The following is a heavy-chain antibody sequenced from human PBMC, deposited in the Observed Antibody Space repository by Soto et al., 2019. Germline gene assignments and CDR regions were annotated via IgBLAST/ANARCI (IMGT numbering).Heavy chain of an antibody. Sequence: QVQLQQSGPGLVKPSETLSLTCTVSSGPSSSHNWGWIRQSPGRGLEWLGYVYNTGGTSYNPSLKRRFTISADTSANPISLTLSFVTAADTAISYCVRQGIGSLHGLVDVWGQGTTVSVSS. CDR3: VRQGIGSLHGLVDV. CDR1: SGPSSSHN. V-gene: IGHV4-59*08. J-gene: IGHJ6*02. D-gene: IGHD1-26*01. CDR2: VYNTGGT.